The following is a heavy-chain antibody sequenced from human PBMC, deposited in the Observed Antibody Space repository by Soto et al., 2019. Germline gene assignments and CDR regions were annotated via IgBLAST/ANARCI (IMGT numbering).Heavy chain of an antibody. J-gene: IGHJ5*02. D-gene: IGHD3-10*01. V-gene: IGHV3-23*01. CDR1: GFTFSSYA. Sequence: GGSLRLSCAASGFTFSSYAMSWVRQAPGKGLEWVSAISGSGGSTYYADSVKGRFTISRDNSKNTLYLQMNSLRAEDTAVYYCAKAQFGFGELLYYNWFDPWGQGTLVTVSS. CDR2: ISGSGGST. CDR3: AKAQFGFGELLYYNWFDP.